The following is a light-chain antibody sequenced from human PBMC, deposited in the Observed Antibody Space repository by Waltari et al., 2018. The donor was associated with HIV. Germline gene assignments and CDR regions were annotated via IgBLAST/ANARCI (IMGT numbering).Light chain of an antibody. J-gene: IGKJ1*01. CDR3: QQYASSPWT. CDR2: VAS. Sequence: EIVLTQSPGTLSLSPGKRATLSCRASQSVASSSLAWYQQKFGQAPRLLIYVASNRAGDTPDRFSCSGSGTDFTLTISRLEPEDVAVYYCQQYASSPWTFGQGTTVEI. CDR1: QSVASSS. V-gene: IGKV3-20*01.